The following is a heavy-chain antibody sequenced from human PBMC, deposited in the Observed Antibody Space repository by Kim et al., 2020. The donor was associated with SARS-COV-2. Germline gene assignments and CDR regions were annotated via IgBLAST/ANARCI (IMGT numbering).Heavy chain of an antibody. CDR1: GFAFRNYA. D-gene: IGHD3-10*01. J-gene: IGHJ4*02. Sequence: GGSLRLSCAASGFAFRNYAMTWVRQAPGKGLEWVSAISGSGDSTYSADSVKGRFTISRDNSENMLYLQMNSLRVEDTAVYFCAKELRGGVIIWFFDYWGQGTLVSVSS. CDR2: ISGSGDST. CDR3: AKELRGGVIIWFFDY. V-gene: IGHV3-23*01.